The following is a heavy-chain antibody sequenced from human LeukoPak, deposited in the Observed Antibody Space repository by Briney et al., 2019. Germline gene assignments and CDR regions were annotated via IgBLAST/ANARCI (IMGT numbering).Heavy chain of an antibody. D-gene: IGHD5-24*01. J-gene: IGHJ6*02. CDR2: IDSSGGTH. Sequence: PPRSRRLSCAAAGFSFGSYSMNWVRQAAGEGLGWVSYIDSSGGTHYYADSVKGGFTISRDNAKSSLSLQMNALRDEDTAVYYCARVPHDSAGYTQFNYGMDVWGQGTTVIVSS. CDR3: ARVPHDSAGYTQFNYGMDV. V-gene: IGHV3-48*02. CDR1: GFSFGSYS.